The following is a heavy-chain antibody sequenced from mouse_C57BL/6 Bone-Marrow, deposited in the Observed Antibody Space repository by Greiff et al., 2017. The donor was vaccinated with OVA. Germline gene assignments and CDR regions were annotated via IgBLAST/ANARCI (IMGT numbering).Heavy chain of an antibody. J-gene: IGHJ1*03. CDR3: TPSRITTFSRYFDV. V-gene: IGHV14-4*01. CDR2: IDPENGDT. D-gene: IGHD2-4*01. CDR1: GFNIKDDY. Sequence: VQLQQSGAELVRPGASVKLSCTASGFNIKDDYMHWVKQRPEQGLEWIGWIDPENGDTEYASKFQGKATITADTSSNTAYLQLSSLTSEDTAVYYCTPSRITTFSRYFDVWGTGTTVTVSS.